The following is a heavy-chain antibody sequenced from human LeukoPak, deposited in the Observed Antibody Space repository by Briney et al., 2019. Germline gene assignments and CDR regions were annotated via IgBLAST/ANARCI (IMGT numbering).Heavy chain of an antibody. CDR1: GFTFSSYN. D-gene: IGHD1-26*01. J-gene: IGHJ6*03. CDR3: ARDPYSGSYGPYYYYYMDV. Sequence: PGGSLRLSCAASGFTFSSYNMNWVRQAPGKGPEWVSSITTISSYIYYADSVKGRFTISRDNAKNSLYLQMDSPRVEDTAVYYCARDPYSGSYGPYYYYYMDVWGEGTTVTISS. V-gene: IGHV3-21*06. CDR2: ITTISSYI.